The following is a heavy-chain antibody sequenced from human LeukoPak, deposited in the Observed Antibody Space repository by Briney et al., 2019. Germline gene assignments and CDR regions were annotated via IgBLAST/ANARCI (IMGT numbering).Heavy chain of an antibody. CDR2: ISSNGGST. J-gene: IGHJ4*02. V-gene: IGHV3-64*01. CDR3: AKGITMVRGSFDY. D-gene: IGHD3-10*01. CDR1: GFTFSSYA. Sequence: PGGSLRLSCAASGFTFSSYAMHWVRQAPGKGLEYVSAISSNGGSTYYANSVKGRFTISRDNSKNTLYLQMGSLRAEDTAVYYCAKGITMVRGSFDYWGQGTLVTVSS.